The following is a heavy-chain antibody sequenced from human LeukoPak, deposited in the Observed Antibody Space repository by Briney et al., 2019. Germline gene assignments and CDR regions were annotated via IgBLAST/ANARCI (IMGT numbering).Heavy chain of an antibody. J-gene: IGHJ2*01. CDR1: RFTLTTYL. Sequence: GGSLRLSCTASRFTLTTYLMSWVRQAPGKGLEWVANIKQDGSQKYYVDSVKGRFTISRDNAKNSLYLQMNSLRAEDTAVYYCTRNRYFDLWGRGTLVTVSS. CDR3: TRNRYFDL. V-gene: IGHV3-7*01. D-gene: IGHD1-14*01. CDR2: IKQDGSQK.